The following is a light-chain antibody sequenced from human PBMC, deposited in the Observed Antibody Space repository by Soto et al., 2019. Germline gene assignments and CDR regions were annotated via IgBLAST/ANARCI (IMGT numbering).Light chain of an antibody. Sequence: ESVLTQSPGTLSLSPGERATLSCRASQSVSSNYLAWYQQKPGQAPRLLIYGASTRATGIPDRFSGSGSGTDFTLTISRLEPEDFAVYYCQQRSNWPITFGQGTKVDI. V-gene: IGKV3D-20*02. CDR3: QQRSNWPIT. CDR1: QSVSSNY. J-gene: IGKJ1*01. CDR2: GAS.